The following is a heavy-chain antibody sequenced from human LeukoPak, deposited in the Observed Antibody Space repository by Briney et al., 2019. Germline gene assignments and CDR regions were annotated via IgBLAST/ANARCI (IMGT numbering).Heavy chain of an antibody. CDR1: GGSFSGYY. Sequence: SETLSLTCAVYGGSFSGYYWSWIRQPPGKGLEWIGEINHNGSTNYNPSLKSRVTISVDTSKNQFSLKLSSVTAADTAVYYCARSGLIVVVPAARAYYYGMDVWGQGTTVTVSS. D-gene: IGHD2-2*01. V-gene: IGHV4-34*01. CDR3: ARSGLIVVVPAARAYYYGMDV. CDR2: INHNGST. J-gene: IGHJ6*02.